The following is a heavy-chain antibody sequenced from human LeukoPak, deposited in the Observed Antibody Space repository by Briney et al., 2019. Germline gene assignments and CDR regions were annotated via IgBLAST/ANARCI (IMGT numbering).Heavy chain of an antibody. D-gene: IGHD5-18*01. CDR1: GYSISSDYY. V-gene: IGHV4-38-2*02. Sequence: PSETLSLTCSVSGYSISSDYYWGWIRQSPGKGLEWIGEINHSGSTNYNPSLKSRVTISVDTSKNQFSLKLSSVTAADTAVYYCARILYTAFDYWGQGTLVTVSS. CDR2: INHSGST. CDR3: ARILYTAFDY. J-gene: IGHJ4*02.